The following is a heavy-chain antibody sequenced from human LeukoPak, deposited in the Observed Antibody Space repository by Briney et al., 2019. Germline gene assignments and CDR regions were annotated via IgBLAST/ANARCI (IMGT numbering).Heavy chain of an antibody. D-gene: IGHD2-15*01. V-gene: IGHV4-59*01. J-gene: IGHJ4*02. CDR1: GGSISSYY. CDR2: IYYTGST. Sequence: KPSETLSLTCTVSGGSISSYYWTWIRQPPGGGLEWIGYIYYTGSTNYSPSLKSRVTMAVDTSKNQFSLKLYSVTAADTAVYYCASAPDGVVAAFDYWGQGALVTVSS. CDR3: ASAPDGVVAAFDY.